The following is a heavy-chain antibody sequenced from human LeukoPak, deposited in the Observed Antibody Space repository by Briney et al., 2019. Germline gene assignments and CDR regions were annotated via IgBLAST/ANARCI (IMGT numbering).Heavy chain of an antibody. CDR1: GFTFSSYS. CDR2: ISSSSSYI. Sequence: PGGSLRLSCAASGFTFSSYSMNWVRQAPGKGLEWVSSISSSSSYIYYADSVKGRFTTSRDNAKNSLSLQMNSLRAEDTAVYYCIVFAVTGTLGFDYWGQGTLVTVSS. D-gene: IGHD6-19*01. V-gene: IGHV3-21*01. CDR3: IVFAVTGTLGFDY. J-gene: IGHJ4*02.